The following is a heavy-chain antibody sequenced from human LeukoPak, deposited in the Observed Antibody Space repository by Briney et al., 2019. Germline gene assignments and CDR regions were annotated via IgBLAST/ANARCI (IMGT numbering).Heavy chain of an antibody. CDR1: GFTFSNYW. D-gene: IGHD3-10*01. J-gene: IGHJ4*02. Sequence: GGSLRLSCAASGFTFSNYWMTWVRQAPGKGLEWVANIKPDGSEKYYVDSVKGRFTISRDNAKNSLYLQMNSLRVEDTAVYYCARFISLGGWGQGAPVTVSS. CDR2: IKPDGSEK. CDR3: ARFISLGG. V-gene: IGHV3-7*01.